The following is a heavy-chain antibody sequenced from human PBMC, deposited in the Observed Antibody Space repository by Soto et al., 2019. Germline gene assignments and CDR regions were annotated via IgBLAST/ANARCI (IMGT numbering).Heavy chain of an antibody. CDR2: TYYRSKWYN. V-gene: IGHV6-1*01. CDR1: GNSVAGSCVA. J-gene: IGHJ4*02. CDR3: ARGLFMAVAGEFYY. Sequence: SQTLSLTCALSGNSVAGSCVARGWSRMSTSRGLEWLGRTYYRSKWYNDYGVSVKSRITINPDTSKNQFSLQLNSVTPEDTAVYYCARGLFMAVAGEFYYWGQGTLVTVSS. D-gene: IGHD6-19*01.